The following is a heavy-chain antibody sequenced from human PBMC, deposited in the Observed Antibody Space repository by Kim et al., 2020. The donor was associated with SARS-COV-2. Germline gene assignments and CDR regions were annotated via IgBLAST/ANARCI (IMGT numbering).Heavy chain of an antibody. D-gene: IGHD3-3*01. V-gene: IGHV4-31*03. CDR3: ARAPRRIITIFGVVTHFDY. CDR2: IYYSGST. CDR1: GGAISSGGYY. Sequence: SETLSLTCTVSGGAISSGGYYWSWIRQHPGKGLEWIGYIYYSGSTYYNPSLKSRVTISVDTSKNQFSLKLSSVTAADTAVYYCARAPRRIITIFGVVTHFDYLGQGTLVTVSS. J-gene: IGHJ4*02.